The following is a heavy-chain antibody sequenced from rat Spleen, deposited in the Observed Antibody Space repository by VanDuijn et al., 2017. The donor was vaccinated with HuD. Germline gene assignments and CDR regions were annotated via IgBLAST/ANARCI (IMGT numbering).Heavy chain of an antibody. J-gene: IGHJ2*01. CDR3: ARSGRD. D-gene: IGHD4-3*01. CDR1: GFSLTSYH. CDR2: MWSGGGT. V-gene: IGHV2-72*01. Sequence: QVQLKESGPGLVQPSQTLSLTCTVSGFSLTSYHVSWVRQPPGKSLVWMGTMWSGGGTSYNSAVQSRLSISRDTSKSQVFLKMNSLQPEDTGTYYCARSGRDWGQGVMVTVSS.